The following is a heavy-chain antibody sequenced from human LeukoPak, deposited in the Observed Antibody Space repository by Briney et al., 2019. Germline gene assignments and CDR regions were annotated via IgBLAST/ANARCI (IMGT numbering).Heavy chain of an antibody. CDR2: ISYDGGNK. V-gene: IGHV3-30*18. CDR1: GFTFSSYG. J-gene: IGHJ3*02. Sequence: GGSLRLSCAASGFTFSSYGMHWVRQAPGKGLEWVAVISYDGGNKYYADSVKGRFTISRDNSKNTLYLQMNSLRAEDTAVYYCAKVGKHDAFDIWGQGTMVTVSS. D-gene: IGHD7-27*01. CDR3: AKVGKHDAFDI.